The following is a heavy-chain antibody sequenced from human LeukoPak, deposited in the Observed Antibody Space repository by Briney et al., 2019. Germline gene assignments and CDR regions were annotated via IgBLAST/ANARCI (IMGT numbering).Heavy chain of an antibody. J-gene: IGHJ6*03. V-gene: IGHV1-18*01. CDR3: ARDKETVATYYYYYMDV. CDR1: GYTFTSYG. Sequence: GASVKVSCKASGYTFTSYGISWVRQAPGQGLEWMGWISAHNGDTSYEEKLQGRVTMTTDTSTSTAYMELRSLRSDDTAVYYCARDKETVATYYYYYMDVWGKGTTVTVS. CDR2: ISAHNGDT. D-gene: IGHD6-19*01.